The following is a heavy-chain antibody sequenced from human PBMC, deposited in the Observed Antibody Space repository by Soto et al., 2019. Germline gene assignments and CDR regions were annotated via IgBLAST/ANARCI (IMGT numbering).Heavy chain of an antibody. J-gene: IGHJ4*02. D-gene: IGHD1-26*01. CDR2: ISYDGREK. V-gene: IGHV3-30*18. Sequence: PGGSLRLSCAASGFSFSNYGMQWVRQAPGKGLEWVTVISYDGREKLYSESVKGRFTVSRDDSKNTLYLQMDSLRAEDTAIYYCAKEATVMTATSLNCWGQGTLVTVSS. CDR1: GFSFSNYG. CDR3: AKEATVMTATSLNC.